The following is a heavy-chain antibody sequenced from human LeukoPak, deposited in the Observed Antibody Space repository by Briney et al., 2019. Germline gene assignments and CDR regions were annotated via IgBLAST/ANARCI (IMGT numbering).Heavy chain of an antibody. CDR2: IIPIFGTT. CDR3: ARTRSGCSTTNCYPYDMDV. V-gene: IGHV1-69*13. CDR1: GGTFSSYA. D-gene: IGHD2-2*01. Sequence: SVKVSCKASGGTFSSYAITWVRQAPGQGLEWMGGIIPIFGTTSYAQNSQGRVTITADESTTTAYIELSSLRSEDTAVYYCARTRSGCSTTNCYPYDMDVWGQGTTVTVSS. J-gene: IGHJ6*02.